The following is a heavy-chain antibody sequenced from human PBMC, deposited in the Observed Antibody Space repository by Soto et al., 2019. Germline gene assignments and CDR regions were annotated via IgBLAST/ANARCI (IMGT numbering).Heavy chain of an antibody. CDR2: IYYSGST. J-gene: IGHJ6*03. D-gene: IGHD3-3*01. CDR1: GGSISMYS. V-gene: IGHV4-59*01. Sequence: SETLSLTCTVSGGSISMYSWSWIRQPPGKALEWIGYIYYSGSTTYNPSLKSRVTISVDTSEKQFSLKLSSVTAADTAVYYCARALGGGPRRQHYDFWSGYFYYYMDVWGKGTTVTVSS. CDR3: ARALGGGPRRQHYDFWSGYFYYYMDV.